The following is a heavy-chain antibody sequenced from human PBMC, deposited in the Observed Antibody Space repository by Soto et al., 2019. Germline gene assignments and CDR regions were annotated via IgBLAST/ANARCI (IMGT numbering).Heavy chain of an antibody. D-gene: IGHD3-10*01. Sequence: GGSLRLSCAASGFTFSSYGMHWVRQAPGKGLEWVAVIWYDGSNKYYADSVKGRFTISRDNSKNTLYLQMNSLRAEDTAVYYCARDHLFEPASLSTPSGQDYWGQGTLVTVSS. J-gene: IGHJ4*02. CDR1: GFTFSSYG. CDR3: ARDHLFEPASLSTPSGQDY. CDR2: IWYDGSNK. V-gene: IGHV3-33*01.